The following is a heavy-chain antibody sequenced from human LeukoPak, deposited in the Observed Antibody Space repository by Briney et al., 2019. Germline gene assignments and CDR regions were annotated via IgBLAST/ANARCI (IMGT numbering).Heavy chain of an antibody. CDR1: GFTFRSYG. Sequence: PGGSLRLSCAASGFTFRSYGMHWVRQAPGKGLEWVAVISYDGSNIFYADSVKGRFTISRDNSKNTLYLQMNSLRAEDTAVYYCAKTRYFDWPYDYWGQGTLVTVSS. J-gene: IGHJ4*02. CDR2: ISYDGSNI. D-gene: IGHD3-9*01. V-gene: IGHV3-30*18. CDR3: AKTRYFDWPYDY.